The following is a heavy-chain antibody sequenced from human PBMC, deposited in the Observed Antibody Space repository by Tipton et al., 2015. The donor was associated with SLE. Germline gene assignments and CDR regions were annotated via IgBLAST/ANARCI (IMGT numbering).Heavy chain of an antibody. CDR2: IYYSGST. J-gene: IGHJ3*02. D-gene: IGHD1-1*01. V-gene: IGHV4-59*01. Sequence: TLSLTCTVSGDSISSFHWSWIRQPPGKGLEWLAYIYYSGSTNYNPSLKSRVTISVDTSKNQVSLNLASVTAADAAVYYCARGEPEGLTTNTFDIWGQGTEVTVAS. CDR3: ARGEPEGLTTNTFDI. CDR1: GDSISSFH.